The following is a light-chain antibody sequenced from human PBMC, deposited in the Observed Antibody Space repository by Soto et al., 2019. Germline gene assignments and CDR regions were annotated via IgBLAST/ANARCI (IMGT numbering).Light chain of an antibody. J-gene: IGLJ2*01. Sequence: QSALPQPASVSGSPGQSITISCTGTSSDVGGYNYVSWCQQHTGKAPKLMIYDVSNRPSGVSNRFSGSKSGNTASLTISGLQAEDEADYYCSSYTSSSTLGFGGGTKRTVL. CDR3: SSYTSSSTLG. CDR2: DVS. CDR1: SSDVGGYNY. V-gene: IGLV2-14*01.